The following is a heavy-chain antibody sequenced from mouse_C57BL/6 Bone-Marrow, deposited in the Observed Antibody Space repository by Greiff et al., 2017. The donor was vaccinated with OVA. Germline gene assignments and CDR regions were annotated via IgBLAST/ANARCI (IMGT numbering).Heavy chain of an antibody. V-gene: IGHV1-76*01. D-gene: IGHD2-1*01. CDR1: GYTFTDYY. CDR3: AREGYGTFAY. J-gene: IGHJ3*01. Sequence: VMLVESGAELVRPGASVKLSCKASGYTFTDYYINWVKQRPGQGLEWIARIYPGSGNTYYNEKFKGKATLTAEKSSSTAYMQLSSLTSEDSAVYYCAREGYGTFAYWGQGTLVTVSA. CDR2: IYPGSGNT.